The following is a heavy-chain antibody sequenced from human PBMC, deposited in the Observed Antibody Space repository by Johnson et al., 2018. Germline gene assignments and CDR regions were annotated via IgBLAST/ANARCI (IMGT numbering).Heavy chain of an antibody. CDR3: ASARAGGVLVDAFDI. CDR2: IRGSGGST. J-gene: IGHJ3*02. V-gene: IGHV3-23*04. Sequence: VQLVQSGGGVVQPGGSLRLSCAASGFTFSRFAMHWVRQAPGTGLEWVSAIRGSGGSTYYAASVKGRFTISRDNSKNTLYLQMTRLRAEETTVYYCASARAGGVLVDAFDIWGQGTMVTVSS. D-gene: IGHD3-16*01. CDR1: GFTFSRFA.